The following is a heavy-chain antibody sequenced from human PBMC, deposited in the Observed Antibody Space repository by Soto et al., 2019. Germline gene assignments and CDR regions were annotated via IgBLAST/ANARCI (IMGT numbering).Heavy chain of an antibody. CDR1: GGSISSSSYY. CDR2: IYYSGST. D-gene: IGHD2-2*01. V-gene: IGHV4-39*01. Sequence: SETLSLTGTVSGGSISSSSYYWGWIRQPPGKGLEWIGSIYYSGSTYYNPSLKSRVTISVDTSKNQFSLKLSSVTAADTAVYYCAVVPAATFDYWGQGTLVTVSS. CDR3: AVVPAATFDY. J-gene: IGHJ4*02.